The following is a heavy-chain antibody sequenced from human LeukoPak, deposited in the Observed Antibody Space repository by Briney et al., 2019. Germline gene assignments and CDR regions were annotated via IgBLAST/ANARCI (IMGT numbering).Heavy chain of an antibody. CDR3: ASGGIAAAGTLYWYFDL. CDR2: INHSGST. Sequence: SETLSLTCAVYGGSFSGYYWSWIRQPPGKGLEWIGEINHSGSTNYNPSLKSRLTISVDASKNQFSLKLSSVTAADTAVYYCASGGIAAAGTLYWYFDLWGRGTLVTVSS. CDR1: GGSFSGYY. V-gene: IGHV4-34*01. J-gene: IGHJ2*01. D-gene: IGHD6-13*01.